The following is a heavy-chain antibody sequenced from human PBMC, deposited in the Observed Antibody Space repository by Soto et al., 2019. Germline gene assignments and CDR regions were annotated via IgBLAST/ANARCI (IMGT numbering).Heavy chain of an antibody. D-gene: IGHD2-15*01. CDR2: IYYSGST. J-gene: IGHJ6*03. Sequence: SETLSLTCTVSGGSISSYYWSWIRQPPGKGLEWIGYIYYSGSTNYNPSLKSRVTISVDTSKNQFSLKLSSVTAADTAVYYCARTVRDKLPPVVHYYMDVWGKGTTVTVSS. CDR3: ARTVRDKLPPVVHYYMDV. V-gene: IGHV4-59*01. CDR1: GGSISSYY.